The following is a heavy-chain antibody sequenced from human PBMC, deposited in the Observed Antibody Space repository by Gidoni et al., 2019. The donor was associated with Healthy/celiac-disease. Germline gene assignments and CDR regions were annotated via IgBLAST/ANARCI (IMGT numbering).Heavy chain of an antibody. CDR3: ARGDGSSWLGAPYYYGMDV. CDR1: GFTFSSYW. Sequence: EVQLVESGGGLVQPGGSLRLSCAASGFTFSSYWMSWVRQAPGKGLEWVANIKQDGSEKYYVDSVKGRFTISRDNAKNSLYLQMNNLRAEDTAVYYCARGDGSSWLGAPYYYGMDVWGQGTTVTVSS. CDR2: IKQDGSEK. J-gene: IGHJ6*02. V-gene: IGHV3-7*01. D-gene: IGHD6-13*01.